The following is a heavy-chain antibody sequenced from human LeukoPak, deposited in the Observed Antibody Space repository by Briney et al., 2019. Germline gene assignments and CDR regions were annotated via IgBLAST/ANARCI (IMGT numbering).Heavy chain of an antibody. CDR3: ARGGNLVTPHAFDI. CDR1: GGSISSSNW. D-gene: IGHD4-23*01. V-gene: IGHV4-4*02. CDR2: IYHSGST. J-gene: IGHJ3*02. Sequence: SETLSLTCAVSGGSISSSNWWSWVRQPPGKGLEWIGEIYHSGSTNYNPSLKSRVTISVDKSKNQFSLKLSSVTAADTAVYYCARGGNLVTPHAFDIWGQGTMVTVSS.